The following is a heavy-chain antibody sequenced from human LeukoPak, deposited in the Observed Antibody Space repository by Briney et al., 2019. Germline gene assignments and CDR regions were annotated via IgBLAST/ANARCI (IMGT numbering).Heavy chain of an antibody. V-gene: IGHV1-69*13. J-gene: IGHJ4*02. Sequence: SVKVSCKASGGTFSSYAISWVRQAPGQGIEWMGGIIPIFGTANYAQKFQGRVTITADESTSTAYMELSSLRSEDTAVYYCAREEYSGYDSGFRDWYFDYWGQGTLVTVSS. CDR3: AREEYSGYDSGFRDWYFDY. CDR2: IIPIFGTA. CDR1: GGTFSSYA. D-gene: IGHD5-12*01.